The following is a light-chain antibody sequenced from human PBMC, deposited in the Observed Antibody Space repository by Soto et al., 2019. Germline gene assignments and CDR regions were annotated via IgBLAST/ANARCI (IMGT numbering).Light chain of an antibody. V-gene: IGKV3-15*01. CDR3: QQYSDWPPWA. CDR2: SAS. J-gene: IGKJ1*01. Sequence: EIVMTKSPATLSVSPGERATLSCRASQGVSSKVAWYQQKPGQAPRLLIYSASIRATGVPARFSGSGSGAEFTLTISSLQSEDFAVYYCQQYSDWPPWAFGQGTKVEI. CDR1: QGVSSK.